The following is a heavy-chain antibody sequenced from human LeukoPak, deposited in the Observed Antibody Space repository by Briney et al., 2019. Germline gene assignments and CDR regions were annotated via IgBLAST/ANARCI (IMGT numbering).Heavy chain of an antibody. CDR2: IYSDGST. V-gene: IGHV3-66*01. CDR3: AELGITMIGGV. Sequence: GGSLRLSCAASGFTVSSNYMSWVRQAPGQGLEWVSVIYSDGSTYYADSVKGRFTISRDNSKNTLYLQMNSLRAEDTAVYYCAELGITMIGGVWGKGTTVTISS. J-gene: IGHJ6*04. CDR1: GFTVSSNY. D-gene: IGHD3-10*02.